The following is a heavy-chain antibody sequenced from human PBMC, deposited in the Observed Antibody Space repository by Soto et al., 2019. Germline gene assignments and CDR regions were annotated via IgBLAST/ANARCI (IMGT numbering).Heavy chain of an antibody. D-gene: IGHD2-15*01. Sequence: SETLSLTCTVSGYSISSGYHWAWIRQPPGKGLEWLGSVHYSGNTYYNPSPKSRVTISVDTSKNQFSLKLSSVTAADTAVYYCARSGGSWANNWFDPWGQGTLVTVSS. CDR2: VHYSGNT. V-gene: IGHV4-38-2*02. CDR1: GYSISSGYH. J-gene: IGHJ5*02. CDR3: ARSGGSWANNWFDP.